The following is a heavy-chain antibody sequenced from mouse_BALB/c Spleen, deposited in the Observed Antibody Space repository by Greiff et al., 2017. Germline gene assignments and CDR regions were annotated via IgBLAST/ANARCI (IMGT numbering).Heavy chain of an antibody. CDR1: GFTFSSYA. CDR2: ISSGGST. D-gene: IGHD2-10*02. V-gene: IGHV5-6-5*01. J-gene: IGHJ2*01. Sequence: EVMLVESGGGLVKPGGSLKLSCAASGFTFSSYAMSWVRQTPEKRLEWVASISSGGSTYYPDSVKGRFTISRDNARNILYLQMSSLRSEDTAMYYCARFPYGNSLDYWGQGTTLTVSS. CDR3: ARFPYGNSLDY.